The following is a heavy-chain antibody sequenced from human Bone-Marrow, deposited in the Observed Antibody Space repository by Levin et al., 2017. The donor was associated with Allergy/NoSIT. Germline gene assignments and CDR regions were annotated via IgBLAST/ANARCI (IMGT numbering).Heavy chain of an antibody. V-gene: IGHV3-33*01. CDR1: GFSFNTYA. J-gene: IGHJ6*04. D-gene: IGHD3-3*01. CDR3: ARSGLRLQMDV. Sequence: GESLKISCAASGFSFNTYAMHWVRQAPGKGLEWVAVIFYDGSNIDYAGSVKGRFSISRDNSKNTLYLQMNSLRGEDTATYYCARSGLRLQMDVWGKGTAVTVSS. CDR2: IFYDGSNI.